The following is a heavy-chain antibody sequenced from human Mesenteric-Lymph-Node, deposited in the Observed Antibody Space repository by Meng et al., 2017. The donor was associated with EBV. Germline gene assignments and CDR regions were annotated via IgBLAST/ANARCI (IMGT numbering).Heavy chain of an antibody. Sequence: QITLRESGPTLVKPTXTLTLTCTFSGFSLSTNGVDVGWIRQPPGKALEWLALIYWDDDDRYSPSLRSRLTITKDTSKNQVVLTMTNMDPEDTATYYCAHSVAYSDPFDCWGQGTLVTVSS. CDR3: AHSVAYSDPFDC. J-gene: IGHJ4*02. V-gene: IGHV2-5*02. D-gene: IGHD1-26*01. CDR1: GFSLSTNGVD. CDR2: IYWDDDD.